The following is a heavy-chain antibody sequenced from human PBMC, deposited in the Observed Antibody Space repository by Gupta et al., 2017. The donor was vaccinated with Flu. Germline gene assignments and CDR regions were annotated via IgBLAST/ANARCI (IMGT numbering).Heavy chain of an antibody. CDR1: GFTFSSYA. J-gene: IGHJ4*02. CDR3: AKDQGSGYSYGGFDY. V-gene: IGHV3-23*01. CDR2: FSGSGGST. Sequence: EVQLLESGGGLVQPGGSLRPPCAASGFTFSSYAMSWVRQAPGKGLEWVSAFSGSGGSTYYADSGKCRFTISRDNSKNTLYLQMNSLRAEDTAVYYCAKDQGSGYSYGGFDYWGQGTLVTVSS. D-gene: IGHD5-18*01.